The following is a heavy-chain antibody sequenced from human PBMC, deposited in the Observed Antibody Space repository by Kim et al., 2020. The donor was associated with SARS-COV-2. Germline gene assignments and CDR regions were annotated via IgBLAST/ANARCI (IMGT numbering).Heavy chain of an antibody. D-gene: IGHD3-9*01. J-gene: IGHJ4*02. Sequence: SPSFQGQVTISADKSISTAYLQWSSLKASDTAMYYCARQDILTGFFNFDYWGQGTLVTVSS. V-gene: IGHV5-51*01. CDR3: ARQDILTGFFNFDY.